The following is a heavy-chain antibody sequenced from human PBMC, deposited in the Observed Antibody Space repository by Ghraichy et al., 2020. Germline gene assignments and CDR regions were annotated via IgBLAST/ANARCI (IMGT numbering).Heavy chain of an antibody. V-gene: IGHV3-23*01. CDR3: TKEVSSFDY. J-gene: IGHJ4*02. CDR2: ISDSGGNT. Sequence: LSLTCAASGFTFSNHAMNWVRQAPGKGLECVSAISDSGGNTYYADSVKGRFTISRDNSTNTLYLQMNSLRAEHSAVYYCTKEVSSFDYWGQGTLVTVSS. CDR1: GFTFSNHA.